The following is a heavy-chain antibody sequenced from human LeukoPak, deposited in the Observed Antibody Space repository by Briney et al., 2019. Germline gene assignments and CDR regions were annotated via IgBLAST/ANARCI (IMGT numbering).Heavy chain of an antibody. CDR3: ARRGNWGFFDY. CDR1: GGSISSNY. V-gene: IGHV4-4*09. J-gene: IGHJ4*02. D-gene: IGHD7-27*01. Sequence: KPSETLSLTCTVSGGSISSNYWSWIRQPPGKGLEWIGYINTSGSTNYNPSLKSRVSISLDTSRNQFSLKLTSVTAADTAVYYCARRGNWGFFDYWGQGILVSASS. CDR2: INTSGST.